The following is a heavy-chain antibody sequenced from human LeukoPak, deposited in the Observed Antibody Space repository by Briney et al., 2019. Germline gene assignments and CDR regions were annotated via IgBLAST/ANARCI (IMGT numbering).Heavy chain of an antibody. J-gene: IGHJ4*02. CDR3: VSGFCSSTSCLRRLDY. CDR1: GFTFSSYW. D-gene: IGHD2-2*03. CDR2: IKQDGSEK. Sequence: AGGSLRLSCAASGFTFSSYWMSWVRQAPGKGLEWVANIKQDGSEKYYVDSVKGRFTISRDNAKNSLYLQMNSLRAEATAVYYCVSGFCSSTSCLRRLDYWGQGTLVTVSS. V-gene: IGHV3-7*01.